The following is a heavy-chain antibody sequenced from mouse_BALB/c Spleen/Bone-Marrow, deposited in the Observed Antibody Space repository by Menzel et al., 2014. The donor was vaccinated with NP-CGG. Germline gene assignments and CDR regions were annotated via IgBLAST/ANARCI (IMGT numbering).Heavy chain of an antibody. D-gene: IGHD2-4*01. V-gene: IGHV1-7*01. CDR3: ARDDYDAIAY. CDR1: GYTFTSYW. Sequence: VQLQQSGAELTKPGASVKMSCKAFGYTFTSYWMHWVKPRPGQGLEWIGYINPSTGYTEYNQKFKDKATLTAVKSSTTAYMQLRSLTSEDSAVYYCARDDYDAIAYWGQGTLVTVSA. J-gene: IGHJ3*01. CDR2: INPSTGYT.